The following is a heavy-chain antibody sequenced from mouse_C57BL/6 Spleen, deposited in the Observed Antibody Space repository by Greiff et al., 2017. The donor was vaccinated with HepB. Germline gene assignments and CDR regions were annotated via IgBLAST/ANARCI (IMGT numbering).Heavy chain of an antibody. CDR1: GYTFTDYY. Sequence: EVQLQQSGPELVKPGASVKISCKASGYTFTDYYMNWVKRSHGKSLEWIGDINPNNGGTSYNQKFKGKATLTVDKSSSTAYMELRSLTSEDSAVYYCARKGITTVVSYWYFDVWGTGTTVTVSS. V-gene: IGHV1-26*01. CDR2: INPNNGGT. D-gene: IGHD1-1*01. J-gene: IGHJ1*03. CDR3: ARKGITTVVSYWYFDV.